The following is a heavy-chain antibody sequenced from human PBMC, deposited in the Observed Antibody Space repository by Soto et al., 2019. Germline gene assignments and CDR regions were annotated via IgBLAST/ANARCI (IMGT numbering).Heavy chain of an antibody. CDR2: ISTYNGHT. D-gene: IGHD1-1*01. V-gene: IGHV1-18*01. CDR3: ARDPEWYNYGHDH. J-gene: IGHJ4*02. CDR1: GYTFASYG. Sequence: QVELVQSGVEAKKPGASVKVSCKASGYTFASYGISWVRQAPGQGLEWMGWISTYNGHTNYAQKFQGRVTMTTDRSTSTAYMELRSMRSDDTAVYYCARDPEWYNYGHDHWGQGTLVSVPS.